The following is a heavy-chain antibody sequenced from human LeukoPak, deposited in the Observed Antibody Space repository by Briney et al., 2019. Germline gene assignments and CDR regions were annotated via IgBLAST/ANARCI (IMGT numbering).Heavy chain of an antibody. V-gene: IGHV1-18*01. D-gene: IGHD1-26*01. CDR1: GYTFTSYG. CDR2: ISAYNGNT. CDR3: ARSDGATLLRSVDY. J-gene: IGHJ4*02. Sequence: ASVKVSCKASGYTFTSYGISWVRQAPGQGLEWMGWISAYNGNTNYAQKLQGRVTMTTDTSTSTAYMELRSLRSNDTAVYHCARSDGATLLRSVDYWGQGTLVTVSS.